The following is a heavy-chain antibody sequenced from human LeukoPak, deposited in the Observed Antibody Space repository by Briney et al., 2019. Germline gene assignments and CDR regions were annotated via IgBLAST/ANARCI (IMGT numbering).Heavy chain of an antibody. CDR3: ARGNIAAAGRAFDY. CDR1: GGSISSYY. V-gene: IGHV4-4*07. D-gene: IGHD6-13*01. J-gene: IGHJ4*02. CDR2: IYTSGST. Sequence: SETLSLTCTVSGGSISSYYWSWIRQPAGKGLEWIGRIYTSGSTNYNPSLKSRVTMSVDTSKNQFSLKLSSVTAADTAVYYCARGNIAAAGRAFDYWGQGTLVTVSS.